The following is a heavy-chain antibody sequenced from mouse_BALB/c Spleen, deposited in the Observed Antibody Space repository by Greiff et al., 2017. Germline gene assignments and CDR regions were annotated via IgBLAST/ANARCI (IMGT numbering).Heavy chain of an antibody. CDR3: ARDYYGYETWFAY. V-gene: IGHV1-7*01. CDR2: INPSTGYT. Sequence: VKLMESGAELAKPGASVKMSCKASGYTFTSYWMHWVKQRPGQGLEWIGYINPSTGYTEYNQKFKDKATLTADKSSSTAYMQLSSLTSEDSAVYYCARDYYGYETWFAYWGQGTLVTVSA. D-gene: IGHD1-2*01. CDR1: GYTFTSYW. J-gene: IGHJ3*01.